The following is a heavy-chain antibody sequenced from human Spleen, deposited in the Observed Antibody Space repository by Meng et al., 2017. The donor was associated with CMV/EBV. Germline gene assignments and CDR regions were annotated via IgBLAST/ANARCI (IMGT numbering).Heavy chain of an antibody. CDR3: AREDCSSTSCYYYYGMDV. D-gene: IGHD2-2*01. CDR2: ISAYNGNT. J-gene: IGHJ6*02. Sequence: ASVKVSCKASGYTFTSYGISWVRQAPGQGLEWMGWISAYNGNTNYAQKLQGRVTMTTDTSTSTAYMELRSLRSDDTAVYYCAREDCSSTSCYYYYGMDVWGQGTTVTVS. V-gene: IGHV1-18*01. CDR1: GYTFTSYG.